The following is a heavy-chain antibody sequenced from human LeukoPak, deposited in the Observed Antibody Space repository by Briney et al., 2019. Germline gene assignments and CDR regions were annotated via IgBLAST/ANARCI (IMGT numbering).Heavy chain of an antibody. D-gene: IGHD2-15*01. CDR3: ARSGGTSARVNAFDI. CDR1: GGSFSGYY. V-gene: IGHV4-34*01. Sequence: SETLSLTCAVYGGSFSGYYWSWIRQPPGKGLEWIGEINHSGSTNYNPSLKSRVTISVDTSKNQFSLKLSSVTAADTAVYYCARSGGTSARVNAFDIWGQGTMVTVSS. CDR2: INHSGST. J-gene: IGHJ3*02.